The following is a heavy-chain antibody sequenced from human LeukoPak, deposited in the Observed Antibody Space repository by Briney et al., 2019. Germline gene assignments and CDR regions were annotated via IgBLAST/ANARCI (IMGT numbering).Heavy chain of an antibody. Sequence: ASVKVSCKASGYTFTGYYMHWVRQAPGQGLEWMGWIIPNSGGTHYAQKFQGRVTMTRDTSISSAYMELSSLVSDDTAVYYCARVWPCANGVCPDVFEYWGQGTLVTVSS. D-gene: IGHD2-8*01. CDR3: ARVWPCANGVCPDVFEY. CDR1: GYTFTGYY. CDR2: IIPNSGGT. J-gene: IGHJ4*02. V-gene: IGHV1-2*02.